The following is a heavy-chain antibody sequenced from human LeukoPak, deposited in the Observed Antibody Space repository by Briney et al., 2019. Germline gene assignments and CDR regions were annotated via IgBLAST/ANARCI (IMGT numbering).Heavy chain of an antibody. J-gene: IGHJ5*02. D-gene: IGHD6-19*01. CDR2: IVVGSGNT. Sequence: ASVKVSCKASGFTFTSSAVQWVRQARGQRLEWIGWIVVGSGNTNYAQKFQERVTITRDMSTSTAYMELSSLRSEDTAVYYCASGYSSGWYGHAAPLDPWGQGTLVTVSS. V-gene: IGHV1-58*01. CDR3: ASGYSSGWYGHAAPLDP. CDR1: GFTFTSSA.